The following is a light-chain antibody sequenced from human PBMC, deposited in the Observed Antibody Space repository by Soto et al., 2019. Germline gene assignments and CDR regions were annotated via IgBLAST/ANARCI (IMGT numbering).Light chain of an antibody. Sequence: QSVLTQPASVSGSPGQSITISCTGTSSDVGSFNLVSWYQHHPGKAPKLMIYEGSKRPSGVSDRFSGSKSGNTASLTISGLQAEDGADYYCCSYAGNSTYVVLGGGPKVTVL. CDR2: EGS. V-gene: IGLV2-23*01. J-gene: IGLJ2*01. CDR1: SSDVGSFNL. CDR3: CSYAGNSTYVV.